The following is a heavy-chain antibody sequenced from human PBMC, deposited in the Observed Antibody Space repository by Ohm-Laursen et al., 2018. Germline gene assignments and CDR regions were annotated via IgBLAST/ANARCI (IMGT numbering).Heavy chain of an antibody. CDR3: AVVDTALTQYFDY. Sequence: VSSVKVSCKASGYTFTNYYLHWVRQAPGQGLEWMGRLNPNSGDTNLAQKFQGRVTMTRDTSISTAFMELSSLKSDDTALYFCAVVDTALTQYFDYWGQGTLVTVSS. V-gene: IGHV1-2*06. J-gene: IGHJ4*02. D-gene: IGHD5-18*01. CDR1: GYTFTNYY. CDR2: LNPNSGDT.